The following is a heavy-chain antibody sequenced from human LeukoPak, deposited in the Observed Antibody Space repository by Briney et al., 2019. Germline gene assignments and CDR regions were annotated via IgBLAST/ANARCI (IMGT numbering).Heavy chain of an antibody. D-gene: IGHD6-13*01. Sequence: GGSLRLSCAASGFTISDHFMHWVRQGPGKGLMWVSRIDRDGSEINYADSVKGRFTISRDNAKNTLYLQMNSLRDEDTAVYCCARHIRAAAFDPWGQGTLVTVSS. V-gene: IGHV3-74*01. CDR3: ARHIRAAAFDP. J-gene: IGHJ5*02. CDR1: GFTISDHF. CDR2: IDRDGSEI.